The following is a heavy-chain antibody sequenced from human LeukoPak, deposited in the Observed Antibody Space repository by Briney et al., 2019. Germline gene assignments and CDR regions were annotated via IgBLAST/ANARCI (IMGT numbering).Heavy chain of an antibody. CDR2: IKQDGSEK. V-gene: IGHV3-7*01. CDR1: GFTFSSSW. Sequence: GGSLRLSCAASGFTFSSSWMNWVRQAPGKGLEWVANIKQDGSEKYYVDSVKGRFTISRDSAKNSLYLQMNSLRAEDTAVYYCARGAHWFDPWGQGTLVTVSS. CDR3: ARGAHWFDP. J-gene: IGHJ5*02.